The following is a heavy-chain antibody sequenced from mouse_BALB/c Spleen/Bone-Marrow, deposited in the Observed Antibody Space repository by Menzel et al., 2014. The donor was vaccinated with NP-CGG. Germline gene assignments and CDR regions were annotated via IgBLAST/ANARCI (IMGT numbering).Heavy chain of an antibody. CDR3: NAGVLRLLYAMDY. CDR2: IDPEIGDT. V-gene: IGHV14-4*02. CDR1: GFNIKDYY. D-gene: IGHD1-2*01. J-gene: IGHJ4*01. Sequence: EVQLQQSGPELVRSGASVKLSCTASGFNIKDYYMHWVKQRPEQGLAWIGWIDPEIGDTEYAPKFQSTTAMTAGTPSNTAYLQLSSLTSDDAAVYYCNAGVLRLLYAMDYWGQGASVTVSS.